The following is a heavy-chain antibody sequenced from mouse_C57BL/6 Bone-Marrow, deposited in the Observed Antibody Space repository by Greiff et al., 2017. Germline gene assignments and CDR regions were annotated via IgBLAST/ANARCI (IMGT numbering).Heavy chain of an antibody. CDR2: IDPENGDT. J-gene: IGHJ2*01. CDR3: TTRYSNFFDD. Sequence: VQLKQSGAELVRPGASVKLSCTASGFNIKDDYMHWVKQRPEQGLEWIGWIDPENGDTEYASKFQGKATITADTSSNTAYLQLSSLTSEDTAVYYCTTRYSNFFDDWGQGTTLTVSS. CDR1: GFNIKDDY. D-gene: IGHD2-5*01. V-gene: IGHV14-4*01.